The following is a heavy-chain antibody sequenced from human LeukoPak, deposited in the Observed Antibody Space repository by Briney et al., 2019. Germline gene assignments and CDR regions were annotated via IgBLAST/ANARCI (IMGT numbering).Heavy chain of an antibody. CDR1: GFTFSSYP. V-gene: IGHV3-74*01. D-gene: IGHD3-3*01. CDR3: ARDSLSDFWSGYYSYYYYGMDV. Sequence: PGGSLRLSCAASGFTFSSYPMSWVRQAPGKGLVWVSRINSDGSSTSYADSVKGRFPISRDNAKNTLYLQMNSLRAEDTAVYYCARDSLSDFWSGYYSYYYYGMDVWGQGTTVTVSS. CDR2: INSDGSST. J-gene: IGHJ6*02.